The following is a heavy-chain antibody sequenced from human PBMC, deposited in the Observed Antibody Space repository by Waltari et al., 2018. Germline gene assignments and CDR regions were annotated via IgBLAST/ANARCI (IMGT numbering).Heavy chain of an antibody. J-gene: IGHJ4*02. Sequence: QVQLQESGPGLVKPSQTLSLTCTVSGGSISSGGYYWSWIRQHPGKGLEWIGYIYYSGSTYYNPSLNSRVTMSVDTSKTQFSLKLSSVTAADTAVYYCARVPIFGVVPWVDYWGQGTLVTVSS. CDR3: ARVPIFGVVPWVDY. D-gene: IGHD3-3*01. CDR2: IYYSGST. CDR1: GGSISSGGYY. V-gene: IGHV4-31*03.